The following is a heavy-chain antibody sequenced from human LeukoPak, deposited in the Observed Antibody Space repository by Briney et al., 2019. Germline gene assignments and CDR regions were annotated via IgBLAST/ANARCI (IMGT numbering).Heavy chain of an antibody. Sequence: GRSLRLSCAASGFTFRNFVMHWVRQAPGKGLEWVSAISGSGGSTYYADSVKGRFTISRDNSKNTLYLQMNSLRAEDTAVYYCAKDYVDIVVVVAATGLDYWGQGTLVTVSS. CDR1: GFTFRNFV. D-gene: IGHD2-15*01. CDR3: AKDYVDIVVVVAATGLDY. J-gene: IGHJ4*02. CDR2: ISGSGGST. V-gene: IGHV3-23*01.